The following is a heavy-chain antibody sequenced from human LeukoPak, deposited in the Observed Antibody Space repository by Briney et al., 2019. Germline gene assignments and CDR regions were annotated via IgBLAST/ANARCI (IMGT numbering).Heavy chain of an antibody. V-gene: IGHV4-39*01. Sequence: SETLSLTCTVSGASISSSSFYWGWIRQPPGKGLEWIGSINYRGSTHYNPSLKSRVTISVDPSNNQFSLKLTSMTVADTAVYYCARPPLCRGGTCNDYWGQGTLVTVSS. CDR1: GASISSSSFY. D-gene: IGHD2-15*01. CDR2: INYRGST. CDR3: ARPPLCRGGTCNDY. J-gene: IGHJ4*02.